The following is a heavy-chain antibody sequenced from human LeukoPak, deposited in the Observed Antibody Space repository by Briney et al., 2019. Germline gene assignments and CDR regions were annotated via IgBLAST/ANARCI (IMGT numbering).Heavy chain of an antibody. D-gene: IGHD1-20*01. CDR3: VTFHRWDAFDF. J-gene: IGHJ3*01. CDR1: GYTFTDYY. Sequence: ALVRVSCKASGYTFTDYYMHWVRQATGQGLEWMGIINPSDGSTNYAQKFQGRVTMTRDTSTSTVYMEVSSLRSEDTAVYYCVTFHRWDAFDFWGQGTLVTVSS. CDR2: INPSDGST. V-gene: IGHV1-46*01.